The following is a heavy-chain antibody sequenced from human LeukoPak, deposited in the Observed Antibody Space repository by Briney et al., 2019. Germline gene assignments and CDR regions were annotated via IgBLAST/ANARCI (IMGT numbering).Heavy chain of an antibody. D-gene: IGHD4-17*01. J-gene: IGHJ4*02. CDR2: NYYSGSA. CDR1: GGPISSFY. V-gene: IGHV4-59*01. Sequence: SETLSLTCTVSGGPISSFYWSWIWQSPGKGLEWIGYNYYSGSANYNPSLKSRVTISVDASKNQFSLKLSSVTAADTAVYYCARGDYGDSDYWGQGILVTVSS. CDR3: ARGDYGDSDY.